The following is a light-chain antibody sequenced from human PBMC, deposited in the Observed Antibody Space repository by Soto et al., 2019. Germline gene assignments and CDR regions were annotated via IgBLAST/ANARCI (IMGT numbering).Light chain of an antibody. CDR2: GAS. CDR1: QTVSSNY. J-gene: IGKJ4*01. V-gene: IGKV3-20*01. Sequence: EIVLTHSPGTLSLSPGERATLSCRASQTVSSNYLAWYQQKPGQAPRLLIYGASTRATGIPDRSSGSGSGTDFTLTISRLEPEDFAAYYCQQYGISLNFGGGTKVDIK. CDR3: QQYGISLN.